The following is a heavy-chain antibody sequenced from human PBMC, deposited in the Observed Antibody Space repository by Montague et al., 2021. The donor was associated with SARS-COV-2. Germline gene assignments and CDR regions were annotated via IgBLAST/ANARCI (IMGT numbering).Heavy chain of an antibody. V-gene: IGHV2-70*01. D-gene: IGHD4-23*01. Sequence: PELVKPTQTLTLTCTFSGFSLSTSGMCVSWIRQPPGKALEWLTLIDWDDDKYYSTSLKTRLTISKDTSKNQVVLTMTNMDPVGAATYYCARSYGTTVVTRAFDYWGQGTLVTVSS. CDR1: GFSLSTSGMC. CDR3: ARSYGTTVVTRAFDY. J-gene: IGHJ4*02. CDR2: IDWDDDK.